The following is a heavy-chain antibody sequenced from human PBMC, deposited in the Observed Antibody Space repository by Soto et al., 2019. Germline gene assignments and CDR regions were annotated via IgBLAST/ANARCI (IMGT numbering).Heavy chain of an antibody. Sequence: ASLKVSFTASGYTVTLYVISWVPKAAGPGVARMGWISASNGNTNYAQKFQGRVTITADKSTSTAYMELSSLRSEDTAVYYCASTFGVAVATGYYYGMDVWGQGTTVTVSS. J-gene: IGHJ6*02. CDR2: ISASNGNT. D-gene: IGHD6-19*01. CDR1: GYTVTLYV. CDR3: ASTFGVAVATGYYYGMDV. V-gene: IGHV1-18*01.